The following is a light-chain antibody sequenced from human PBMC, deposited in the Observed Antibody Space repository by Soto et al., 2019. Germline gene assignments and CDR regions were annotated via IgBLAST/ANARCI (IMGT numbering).Light chain of an antibody. CDR2: GAS. CDR1: QSVSSSY. V-gene: IGKV3-20*01. J-gene: IGKJ1*01. CDR3: QQYGSSPWT. Sequence: IGLTQSPGSLSLSPGERATLSCRASQSVSSSYLAWYQQKPGQAPRLLIYGASSRATGIPDRFSGSGSGTDFTLTISRLDPEDFAVYYCQQYGSSPWTFGQGTKVDIK.